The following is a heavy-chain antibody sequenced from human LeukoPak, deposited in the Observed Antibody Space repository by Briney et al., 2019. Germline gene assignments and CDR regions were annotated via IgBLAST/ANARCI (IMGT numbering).Heavy chain of an antibody. Sequence: SETLSLTCTVSGAPVSSNYWNWIRQPPGKGLEWIGYVYASGSTRYNPSLKSRVTISVDTSKNQFSLKLSSVTAADTAVYYCARHRKRITIFGATTGWFDPWGQGTLVTVSS. CDR1: GAPVSSNY. CDR2: VYASGST. D-gene: IGHD3-3*01. J-gene: IGHJ5*02. V-gene: IGHV4-4*09. CDR3: ARHRKRITIFGATTGWFDP.